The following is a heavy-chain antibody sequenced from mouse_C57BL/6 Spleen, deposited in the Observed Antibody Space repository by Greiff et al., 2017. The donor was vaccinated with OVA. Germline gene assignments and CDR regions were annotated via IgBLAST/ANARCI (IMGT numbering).Heavy chain of an antibody. D-gene: IGHD1-1*01. V-gene: IGHV5-17*01. CDR3: ARTHYYGSSPRYYAMDY. CDR1: GFTFSDYG. J-gene: IGHJ4*01. Sequence: DVMLVESGGGLVKPGGSLKLSCAASGFTFSDYGMHWVRQAPEKGLEWVAYISSGSSTIYYADTVKGRFTISRDNAKNTLFLQMTRLGSEDTAMYYCARTHYYGSSPRYYAMDYWGQGTSVPVSS. CDR2: ISSGSSTI.